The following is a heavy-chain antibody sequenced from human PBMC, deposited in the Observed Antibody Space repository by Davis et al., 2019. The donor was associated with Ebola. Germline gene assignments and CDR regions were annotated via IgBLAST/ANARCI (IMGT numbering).Heavy chain of an antibody. CDR3: ARARGGTEYDAFDI. CDR2: INPNSGGT. Sequence: ASVKVSCKASGYTFTGYYIHWVRQAPGQGLEWMGWINPNSGGTNYAQKFQGRGTMTRDTSIRTAYMELSRLRSDDTAVYYCARARGGTEYDAFDIWGQGTMVTVSS. D-gene: IGHD2-8*02. V-gene: IGHV1-2*02. CDR1: GYTFTGYY. J-gene: IGHJ3*02.